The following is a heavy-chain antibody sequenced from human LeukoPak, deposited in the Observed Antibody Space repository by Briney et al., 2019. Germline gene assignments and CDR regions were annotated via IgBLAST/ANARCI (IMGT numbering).Heavy chain of an antibody. D-gene: IGHD1-26*01. J-gene: IGHJ4*02. CDR1: GGSFSGYY. Sequence: SETPSLTCAVYGGSFSGYYWSWIRQPPGKGLEWIGEINHSGSTNYNPSLKSRVTISVDTSKNQFSLKLSSVTAADTAVYYCARAFLVWRGATQESDYWGQGTLVTVSS. CDR3: ARAFLVWRGATQESDY. CDR2: INHSGST. V-gene: IGHV4-34*01.